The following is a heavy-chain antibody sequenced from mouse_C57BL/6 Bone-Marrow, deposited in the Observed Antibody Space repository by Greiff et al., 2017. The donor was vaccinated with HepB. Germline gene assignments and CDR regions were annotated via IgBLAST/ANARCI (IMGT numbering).Heavy chain of an antibody. J-gene: IGHJ2*01. CDR3: ARPFITTGRDY. CDR1: GFTFSSYG. CDR2: ISSGGSYT. V-gene: IGHV5-6*01. D-gene: IGHD1-1*01. Sequence: EVQLQESGGDLVKPGGSLKLSCAASGFTFSSYGMSWVRQTPDKRLEWVATISSGGSYTYYPDSVKGRFTISRDNAKNTLYLQMSSLKSEDTAMYYCARPFITTGRDYWGQGTTLTVSS.